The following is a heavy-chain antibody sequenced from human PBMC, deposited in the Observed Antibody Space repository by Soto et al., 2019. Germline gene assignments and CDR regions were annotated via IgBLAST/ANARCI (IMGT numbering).Heavy chain of an antibody. J-gene: IGHJ6*02. CDR3: ARDSIADTYGMDV. D-gene: IGHD6-6*01. CDR2: INPSGGST. V-gene: IGHV1-46*01. Sequence: ASVKISCKASGYTFTSYYMHWVRQAPGQGLEWMGIINPSGGSTSYAQKFQGRVTMTGDTSTSTVYMELSSLRSEDTAVYYCARDSIADTYGMDVWGQGTTVTVSS. CDR1: GYTFTSYY.